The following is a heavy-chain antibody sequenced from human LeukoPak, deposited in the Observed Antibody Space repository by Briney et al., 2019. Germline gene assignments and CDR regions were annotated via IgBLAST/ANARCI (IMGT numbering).Heavy chain of an antibody. D-gene: IGHD2-15*01. Sequence: GGSLRLSCTASGFTFSSYGMHWVRQAPGRGLEWVAAIQYDGSIEYYADSVKGRFTISRDQSKNTLFLQVNSLRAEDTAVYYCATPLTRYCSGGSCYAPYYYYGMDVWGQGTTVTVSS. J-gene: IGHJ6*02. CDR3: ATPLTRYCSGGSCYAPYYYYGMDV. CDR2: IQYDGSIE. V-gene: IGHV3-30*02. CDR1: GFTFSSYG.